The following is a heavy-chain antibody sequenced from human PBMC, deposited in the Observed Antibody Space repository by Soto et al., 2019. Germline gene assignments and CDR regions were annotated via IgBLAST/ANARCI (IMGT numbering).Heavy chain of an antibody. CDR2: ISANNGNT. V-gene: IGHV1-18*01. Sequence: GASVKVSCKASGYTFTSYDINWVRQATGQGLEWMGWISANNGNTNYAQKLQGRVTMTTDTSTSTAYMELSSLRSDDTAVYYCARVADIVVVLAAIFDYWGQGTLVTVSS. J-gene: IGHJ4*02. CDR1: GYTFTSYD. D-gene: IGHD2-15*01. CDR3: ARVADIVVVLAAIFDY.